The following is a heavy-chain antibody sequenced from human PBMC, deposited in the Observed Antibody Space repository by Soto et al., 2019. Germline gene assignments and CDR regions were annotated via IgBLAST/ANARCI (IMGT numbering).Heavy chain of an antibody. V-gene: IGHV3-48*03. CDR3: ARDEGSAWYFDY. Sequence: GGSLRLSCAASGFTFSSYEMNWVRQAPGKGLEWVSYIVGSGTTVYYADSVKGRFTISRDNAKNSLYLQMNSLRAEDTAVYFCARDEGSAWYFDYWGQGTVVTVSS. CDR2: IVGSGTTV. J-gene: IGHJ4*02. D-gene: IGHD6-19*01. CDR1: GFTFSSYE.